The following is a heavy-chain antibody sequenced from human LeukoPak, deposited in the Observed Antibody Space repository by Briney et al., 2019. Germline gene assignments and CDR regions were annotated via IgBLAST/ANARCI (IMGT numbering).Heavy chain of an antibody. CDR1: GGSFSGYY. J-gene: IGHJ3*02. D-gene: IGHD3-3*01. CDR2: IYYSGST. Sequence: SETLSLTCAVYGGSFSGYYWSWIRQPPGKGLEWIGSIYYSGSTYYNPSLKSRVTISVDTSKNQFSLKLSSVTAADTAVYYCARRITIFGVAIDAFDIWGQGTMVTVSS. V-gene: IGHV4-34*01. CDR3: ARRITIFGVAIDAFDI.